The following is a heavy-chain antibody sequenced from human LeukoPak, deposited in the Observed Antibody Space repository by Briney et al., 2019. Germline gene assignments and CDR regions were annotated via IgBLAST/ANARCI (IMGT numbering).Heavy chain of an antibody. V-gene: IGHV4-39*01. D-gene: IGHD3-22*01. Sequence: SETLSLTCTVSGGSISSSSYYWGWIRQPPGKGLEWIGSIYYSGSTYYNPSLKSRVTISVDTSKNQFSLKLNSVTAADTAVYYCARHDRYFDYWGQGTLVTVSS. CDR3: ARHDRYFDY. CDR2: IYYSGST. J-gene: IGHJ4*02. CDR1: GGSISSSSYY.